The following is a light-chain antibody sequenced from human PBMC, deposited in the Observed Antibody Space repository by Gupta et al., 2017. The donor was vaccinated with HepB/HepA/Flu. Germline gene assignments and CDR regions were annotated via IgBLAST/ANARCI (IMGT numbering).Light chain of an antibody. J-gene: IGKJ4*02. Sequence: IVLTQSPATLSLSPGERATLSCRASQSVSGFLAWYQQKPGQAPRLLNYDASDRAAGIPARFSGSGSGTDFTLTISSLEPEDVAIYYCQQRGNWRTFGEGTKVEIK. V-gene: IGKV3-11*01. CDR1: QSVSGF. CDR3: QQRGNWRT. CDR2: DAS.